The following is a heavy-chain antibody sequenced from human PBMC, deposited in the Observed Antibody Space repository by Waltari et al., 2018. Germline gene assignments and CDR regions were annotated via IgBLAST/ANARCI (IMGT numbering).Heavy chain of an antibody. CDR3: AREKGSVAVGPVNYGMDV. Sequence: QVQLQQSGPGLVKPSQTLSLTCAISGDSVSSNSAAWNWIRQSPSTGLEWLGRTYNMSKWYNVYAVSVKSRIAINPDTSKNRFSLQLNSVTPEDTAVYYCAREKGSVAVGPVNYGMDVWGQGTTVTVSS. V-gene: IGHV6-1*01. J-gene: IGHJ6*02. D-gene: IGHD6-19*01. CDR1: GDSVSSNSAA. CDR2: TYNMSKWYN.